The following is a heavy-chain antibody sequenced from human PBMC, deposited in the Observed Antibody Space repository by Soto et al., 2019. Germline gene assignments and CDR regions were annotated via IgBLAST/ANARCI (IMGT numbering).Heavy chain of an antibody. J-gene: IGHJ6*02. D-gene: IGHD5-18*01. V-gene: IGHV1-69*01. CDR1: GGSFSDYA. Sequence: QVQLVQSGAEVKKPGSSVKVSCKTYGGSFSDYAINWVRQAPGQGLEWMGGIIPMYSIANYAPKFQGRVTITADESTRTAYMEVSSLRSEDTALFYCARGYRHGYFYALDVWGQGTTVTVSS. CDR3: ARGYRHGYFYALDV. CDR2: IIPMYSIA.